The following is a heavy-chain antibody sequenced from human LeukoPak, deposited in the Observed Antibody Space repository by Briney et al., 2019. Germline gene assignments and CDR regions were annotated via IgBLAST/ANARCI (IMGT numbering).Heavy chain of an antibody. CDR3: ARDYYDSSGYYEGVY. CDR2: INPNSGGT. J-gene: IGHJ4*02. Sequence: ASVKVSCKASGYTFTGYYMHWVRQAPGQGLEWMGRINPNSGGTNYAQKFQGRVTMTRDTFISTAYMELSRLRSDDTAVYYCARDYYDSSGYYEGVYWGQGTLVTVSS. D-gene: IGHD3-22*01. V-gene: IGHV1-2*06. CDR1: GYTFTGYY.